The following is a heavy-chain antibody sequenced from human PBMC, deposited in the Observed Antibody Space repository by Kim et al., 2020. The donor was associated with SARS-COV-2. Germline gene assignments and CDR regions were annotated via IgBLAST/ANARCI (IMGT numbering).Heavy chain of an antibody. CDR3: AKKYYYVGSVYYPPG. J-gene: IGHJ4*02. D-gene: IGHD3-22*01. Sequence: GGSLRLSCAASGFSFSDYVMNWVRQAPGKGLEFVSGVSGSGDTTYYADSVKGRFTISRDNSKNTLYLQMNSLRAEDTAVYYCAKKYYYVGSVYYPPGWGQGTLVTVSS. CDR2: VSGSGDTT. CDR1: GFSFSDYV. V-gene: IGHV3-23*01.